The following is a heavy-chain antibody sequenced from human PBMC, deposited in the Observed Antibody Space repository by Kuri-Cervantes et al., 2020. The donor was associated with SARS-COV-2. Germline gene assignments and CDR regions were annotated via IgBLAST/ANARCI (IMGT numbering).Heavy chain of an antibody. V-gene: IGHV3-21*01. CDR1: GFTFSSYS. Sequence: GESLKISCAASGFTFSSYSMNWVRQAPGKGLEWVSSISSSSSYIYYADSVKGRFTISRDNAKNSLYLQMNSLRAEDTAVYYCARDTGDWTPDGFDIWGQGTMVTVSS. CDR2: ISSSSSYI. CDR3: ARDTGDWTPDGFDI. D-gene: IGHD2-21*02. J-gene: IGHJ3*02.